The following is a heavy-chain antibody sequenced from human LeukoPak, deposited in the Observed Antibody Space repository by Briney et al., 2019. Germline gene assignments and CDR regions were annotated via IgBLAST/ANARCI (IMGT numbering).Heavy chain of an antibody. Sequence: GASVKVSCKASGYTFTSYGISWVRQAPGQGLEWMGWISAYNGNTNYAQKLQGRVTMTTDTSTSTAYMELRSLRSDDTAVYYCARAYSSGWYASYYYYYMDVWGKGTTVTVSS. CDR3: ARAYSSGWYASYYYYYMDV. D-gene: IGHD6-19*01. J-gene: IGHJ6*03. CDR1: GYTFTSYG. V-gene: IGHV1-18*01. CDR2: ISAYNGNT.